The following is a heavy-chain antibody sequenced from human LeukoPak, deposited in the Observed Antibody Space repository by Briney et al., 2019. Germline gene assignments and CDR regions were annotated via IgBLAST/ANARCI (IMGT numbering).Heavy chain of an antibody. CDR2: IRSDGNSQ. V-gene: IGHV3-30*02. Sequence: GGSLRLSCAASGFTFSNFGMHWVRQAPGRGLEWVAFIRSDGNSQYYADSAKGRVTIPRDTSTNTLYLQMKSLRVEDTAVYYCARESPTALNNYYYYFYMDVWGKGTTVTVSS. CDR3: ARESPTALNNYYYYFYMDV. J-gene: IGHJ6*03. CDR1: GFTFSNFG.